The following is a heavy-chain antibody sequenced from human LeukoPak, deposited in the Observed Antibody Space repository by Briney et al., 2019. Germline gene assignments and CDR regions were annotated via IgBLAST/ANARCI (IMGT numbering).Heavy chain of an antibody. D-gene: IGHD3-9*01. CDR1: GFTFSLYW. Sequence: GGSLRLSCAASGFTFSLYWMNWVRRAPGKGLEWVANIKQDGSEKNYVDSVKGRFTISRDNAKNSLYLQMNNLRVEDTAMYYCAGRTGFIIKDWGQGTMVTVSS. CDR2: IKQDGSEK. J-gene: IGHJ4*02. CDR3: AGRTGFIIKD. V-gene: IGHV3-7*03.